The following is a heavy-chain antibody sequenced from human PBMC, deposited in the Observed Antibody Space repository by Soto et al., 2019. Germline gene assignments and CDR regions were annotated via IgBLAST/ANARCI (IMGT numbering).Heavy chain of an antibody. CDR1: GDSISNYY. CDR2: IYYSGRT. CDR3: ARHLWVGSSWYLGALDI. D-gene: IGHD6-13*01. V-gene: IGHV4-59*08. J-gene: IGHJ3*02. Sequence: QVQLQESGPGLVKPSETRSLTCTVSGDSISNYYWSWIRQPPGKGLEWIGYIYYSGRTHYNPSLKSRVTISLDTSKNQFSLNLSSVTAADTAVYYCARHLWVGSSWYLGALDIWGQGTMVTVSS.